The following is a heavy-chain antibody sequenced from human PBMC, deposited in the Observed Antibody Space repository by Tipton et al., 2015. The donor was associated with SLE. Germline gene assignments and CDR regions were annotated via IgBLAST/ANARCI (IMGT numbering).Heavy chain of an antibody. CDR3: ARGGLTYGYYYYMDV. Sequence: TLSLTCTVSGGPIRSSSSHWGWIRQPPGKGLEWIGSISNSGRTAYNPSLKTRVAISLDSSKNQFSLTLRSVTAADTAVYYCARGGLTYGYYYYMDVWGKGTTVTVSS. V-gene: IGHV4-39*07. J-gene: IGHJ6*03. D-gene: IGHD2-21*02. CDR1: GGPIRSSSSH. CDR2: ISNSGRT.